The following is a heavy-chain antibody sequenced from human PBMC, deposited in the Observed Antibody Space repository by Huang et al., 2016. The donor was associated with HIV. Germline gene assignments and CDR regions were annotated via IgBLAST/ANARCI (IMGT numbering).Heavy chain of an antibody. J-gene: IGHJ4*02. V-gene: IGHV1-69*01. CDR2: IIPTLGKA. CDR1: GGSFRNFA. Sequence: QVQLVQSGAEVKKPGSSVKVSCKASGGSFRNFAIGWVRQAPGQGLEWMVGIIPTLGKAYYAQKFQCRVTIIADESTSTAYMELSSLRSEDTAVYYCATVDYYDTSGPQRGYFDNWGQGTLVTVSS. CDR3: ATVDYYDTSGPQRGYFDN. D-gene: IGHD3-22*01.